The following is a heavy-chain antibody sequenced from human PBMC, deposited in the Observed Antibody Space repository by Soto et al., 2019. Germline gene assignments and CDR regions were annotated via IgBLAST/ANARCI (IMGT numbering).Heavy chain of an antibody. CDR3: ARDERWLQPYYYYYGMDV. J-gene: IGHJ6*02. CDR2: ISYDGSNK. Sequence: PGGSMRLSCAASGFTFSSYAMHWVRQAPGKGLEWVAVISYDGSNKYYADSVKGRSTISRDNSKNTLYLQMNSLRAADTAVYYCARDERWLQPYYYYYGMDVWGQGTTVTVSS. V-gene: IGHV3-30-3*01. D-gene: IGHD5-12*01. CDR1: GFTFSSYA.